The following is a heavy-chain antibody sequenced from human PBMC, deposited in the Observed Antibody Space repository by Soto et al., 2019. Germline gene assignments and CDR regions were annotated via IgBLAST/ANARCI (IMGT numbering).Heavy chain of an antibody. J-gene: IGHJ4*02. CDR1: GGSFSGYY. V-gene: IGHV4-34*01. D-gene: IGHD2-2*01. CDR2: INHSGST. CDR3: ARGGPRYCSSTSCSLLDY. Sequence: QVQLQQWGAGLLKPSETLSLTCAVNGGSFSGYYWSWIRQPPGKGLEWIGEINHSGSTNYNPSLKTRVTISVDTSTTQFSLKLSSVTAADTAVYYCARGGPRYCSSTSCSLLDYWGQGTLVTVSS.